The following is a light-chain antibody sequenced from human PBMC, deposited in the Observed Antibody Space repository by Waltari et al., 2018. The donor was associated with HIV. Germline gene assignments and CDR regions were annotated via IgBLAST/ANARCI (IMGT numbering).Light chain of an antibody. Sequence: EIVLTQSPGTLSLSPGERATLSCRASQSVSNSYLAWYQQKGGQAPRHLIYGSSDRATGIPDRFSGSGSGTDFTLTISRLEPEDFAVYYCQQYGSSPQTFGGGTNVEMK. CDR1: QSVSNSY. V-gene: IGKV3-20*01. CDR2: GSS. CDR3: QQYGSSPQT. J-gene: IGKJ4*01.